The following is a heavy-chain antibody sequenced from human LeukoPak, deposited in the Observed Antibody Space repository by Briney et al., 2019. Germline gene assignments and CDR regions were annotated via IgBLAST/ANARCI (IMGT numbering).Heavy chain of an antibody. CDR3: AKGDSSGYYYAY. CDR1: GFTFDDYT. V-gene: IGHV3-43*01. Sequence: GGSLRLSCAASGFTFDDYTMHWVRQAPGKGLEWVSLISWDGGSTYYADSVKGRFTISRDNSKNSLYLQMNSLRTEDTAWYYCAKGDSSGYYYAYWGQGTLVTVSS. D-gene: IGHD3-22*01. J-gene: IGHJ4*02. CDR2: ISWDGGST.